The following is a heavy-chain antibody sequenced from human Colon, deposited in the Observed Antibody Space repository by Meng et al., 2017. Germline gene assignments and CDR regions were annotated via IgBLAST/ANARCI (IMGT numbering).Heavy chain of an antibody. CDR3: ARDTLYGTDY. CDR1: GGSIKSGGYH. Sequence: QVHLHESGPGMVRPSGDLSLVCTVPGGSIKSGGYHWSWVRQHPGKGLEYIGFMSDSGTTDYNPSLMSRVSISEIGSSKNQFSLTLRSVTAADTATYFCARDTLYGTDYWGQGVLVTVSS. CDR2: MSDSGTT. J-gene: IGHJ4*02. D-gene: IGHD4-17*01. V-gene: IGHV4-31*03.